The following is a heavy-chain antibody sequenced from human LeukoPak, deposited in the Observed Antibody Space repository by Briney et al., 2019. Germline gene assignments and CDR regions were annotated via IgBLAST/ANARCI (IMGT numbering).Heavy chain of an antibody. CDR1: GYTFTGYY. Sequence: ASVKVSCKASGYTFTGYYMHWVRQAPGQGLEWMGWISAYNGNTNYAQKLQGRVTMTTDTSTSTAYMELRSLRSDDTAVYYCARDLYTMVRGVIDYWGQGTLVTVSS. J-gene: IGHJ4*02. D-gene: IGHD3-10*01. CDR3: ARDLYTMVRGVIDY. V-gene: IGHV1-18*04. CDR2: ISAYNGNT.